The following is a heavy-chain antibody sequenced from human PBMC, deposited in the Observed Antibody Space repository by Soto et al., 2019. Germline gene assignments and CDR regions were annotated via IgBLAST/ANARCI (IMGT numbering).Heavy chain of an antibody. CDR3: AREGRYCSGGSCKKGVDS. J-gene: IGHJ5*01. Sequence: QVQLVQSGAEVKKPGSSVKVSCKASGGTFSSYAISWVRQAPGQGLEWMGGIIPIFGTANYAQKFQGRVTITADESTSTAYMELSSLRSEDTAVYYCAREGRYCSGGSCKKGVDSWGQEPWSPSPQ. D-gene: IGHD2-15*01. V-gene: IGHV1-69*01. CDR2: IIPIFGTA. CDR1: GGTFSSYA.